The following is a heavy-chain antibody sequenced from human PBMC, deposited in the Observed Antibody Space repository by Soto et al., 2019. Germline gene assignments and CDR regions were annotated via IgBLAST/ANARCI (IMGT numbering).Heavy chain of an antibody. V-gene: IGHV6-1*01. Sequence: SHTLSLTCAISVDSISGSIVTWNCLRQSPSRVLEWLGRTYYRSKWYNDYAESVKSRITINPDTSKNQFSLHLNSVTPEDTAVYYCVRLIGNSWLDFWGQGTLVTVS. CDR1: VDSISGSIVT. CDR2: TYYRSKWYN. D-gene: IGHD1-26*01. J-gene: IGHJ5*01. CDR3: VRLIGNSWLDF.